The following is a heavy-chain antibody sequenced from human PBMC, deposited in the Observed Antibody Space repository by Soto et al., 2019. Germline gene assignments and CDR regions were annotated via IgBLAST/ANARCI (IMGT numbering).Heavy chain of an antibody. CDR2: ISGSGGST. Sequence: EVQLLESGGGLVQPGGSLRLSCASSRFTFSSYAMSWVRQTPGKGLEWVSAISGSGGSTYYADSVKGRFTISRDNSKNTLYLQMISLRAEDTAVYYCAKGRWELLPFDYWGQGTLVIVSS. CDR3: AKGRWELLPFDY. J-gene: IGHJ4*02. V-gene: IGHV3-23*01. CDR1: RFTFSSYA. D-gene: IGHD1-26*01.